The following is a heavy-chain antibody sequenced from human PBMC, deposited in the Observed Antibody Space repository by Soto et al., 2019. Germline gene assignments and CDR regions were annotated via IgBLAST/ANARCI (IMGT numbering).Heavy chain of an antibody. CDR2: INSNGGST. CDR3: AGRGYSYGYYTLAY. CDR1: GFTFINYA. V-gene: IGHV3-64D*06. D-gene: IGHD5-18*01. J-gene: IGHJ4*02. Sequence: GASLRLSCSTSGFTFINYAKPWVLHVPGKGLEYVSAINSNGGSTYYADSVKGRFTISRDNSKNTLYLQMSSLRAEDTAVYYCAGRGYSYGYYTLAYWGQGT.